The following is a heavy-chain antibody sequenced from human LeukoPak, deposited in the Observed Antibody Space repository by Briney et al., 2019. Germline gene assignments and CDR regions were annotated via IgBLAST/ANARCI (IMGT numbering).Heavy chain of an antibody. Sequence: SETLSLTCTVSGGSLSNYYWSWFRQPPGKGLEWIGYIYFGGSTTYNPSLKSRVSTSVDTSKNHFSLKLKSVTAADTAVYYCARSDYYGLSDVWGQGTTVAVS. J-gene: IGHJ6*02. CDR2: IYFGGST. D-gene: IGHD3-10*01. CDR3: ARSDYYGLSDV. CDR1: GGSLSNYY. V-gene: IGHV4-59*01.